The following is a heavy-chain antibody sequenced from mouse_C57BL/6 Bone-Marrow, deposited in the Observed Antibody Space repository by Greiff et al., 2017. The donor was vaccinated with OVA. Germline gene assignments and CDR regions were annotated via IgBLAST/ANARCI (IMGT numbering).Heavy chain of an antibody. CDR3: ARHEEAYWYFDV. V-gene: IGHV5-6*01. Sequence: EVMLVESGGDLVKPGGSLKLSCAASGFTFSSYGMSWVRQTPDKRLEWVATISSGGSYTYYPDSVKGRFTISRDNAKNTLYLQMSSLKSQDTAMYYCARHEEAYWYFDVWGTGTTVTVSS. CDR2: ISSGGSYT. D-gene: IGHD3-2*02. CDR1: GFTFSSYG. J-gene: IGHJ1*03.